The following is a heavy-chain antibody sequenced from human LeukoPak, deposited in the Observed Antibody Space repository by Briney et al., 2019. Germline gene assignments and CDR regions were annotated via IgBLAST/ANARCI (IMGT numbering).Heavy chain of an antibody. D-gene: IGHD1-26*01. Sequence: GESLKISCKGSGYSFTSYWIGWVRQMPGKGLEWMGFIYPGDSDTRYSPSFQGQVTISADKSISTAYLQWSSLKASDTAMYYCASAVDRYSGSYYGYYFDYWGQGTLVTVSS. CDR2: IYPGDSDT. CDR3: ASAVDRYSGSYYGYYFDY. J-gene: IGHJ4*02. V-gene: IGHV5-51*01. CDR1: GYSFTSYW.